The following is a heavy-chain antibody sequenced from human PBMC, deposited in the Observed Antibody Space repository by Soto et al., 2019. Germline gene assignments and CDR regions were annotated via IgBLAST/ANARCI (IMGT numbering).Heavy chain of an antibody. D-gene: IGHD3-10*01. J-gene: IGHJ5*02. Sequence: PSETLSLTCTVSGGSISSGEYYWTWIRQPPGKGLEWIGYISYSGSTHYSPSLKSRVTISVDTPKNQFSLKLSSVTAADTAVYYCARYGSGSSVWFDPRGQGTLVTVS. CDR2: ISYSGST. CDR1: GGSISSGEYY. V-gene: IGHV4-30-4*02. CDR3: ARYGSGSSVWFDP.